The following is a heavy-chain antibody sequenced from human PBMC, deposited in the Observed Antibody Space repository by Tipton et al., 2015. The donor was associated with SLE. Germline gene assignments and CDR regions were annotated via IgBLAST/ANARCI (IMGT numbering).Heavy chain of an antibody. D-gene: IGHD1-1*01. V-gene: IGHV4-31*03. J-gene: IGHJ6*03. CDR3: ARAPGLERSYYYYYYMDV. CDR1: RGSIRSGGGY. Sequence: TLSLTCTVSRGSIRSGGGYWSWIRQHPGKGLEWIGYIYYSGNTFYNPSLKSRTTISVDTSKNQFSLKLSSVTAADTAVYYCARAPGLERSYYYYYYMDVWGKGTTVTVSS. CDR2: IYYSGNT.